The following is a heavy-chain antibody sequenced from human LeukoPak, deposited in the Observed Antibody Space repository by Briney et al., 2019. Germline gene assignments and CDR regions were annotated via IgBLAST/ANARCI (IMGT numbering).Heavy chain of an antibody. J-gene: IGHJ5*02. CDR1: GFTFSSYS. D-gene: IGHD6-13*01. CDR2: ISSSSSTI. V-gene: IGHV3-48*02. Sequence: GGSLRLSCAASGFTFSSYSMNWVRQAPGKGLEWVSYISSSSSTIYYADSVKGRFTISRDNAKNSLYLQMNSLRDEDTAAYYCASGGSSSWYENWFDPWGQGTLVTVSS. CDR3: ASGGSSSWYENWFDP.